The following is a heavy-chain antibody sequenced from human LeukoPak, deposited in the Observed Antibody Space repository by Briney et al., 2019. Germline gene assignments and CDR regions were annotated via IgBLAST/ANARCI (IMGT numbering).Heavy chain of an antibody. V-gene: IGHV4-59*01. CDR2: VNYSGTA. CDR1: AGSITNYF. J-gene: IGHJ4*02. Sequence: PSETLSLTCTVSAGSITNYFWSWIRQPPGKGLEWIGYVNYSGTANYNPSLKSRVTISVDTSKNQFSLKLSSVTAADTAVYYCASRSSIWSGYQDTLYYFDSWGQGTLVTVSS. D-gene: IGHD3-3*01. CDR3: ASRSSIWSGYQDTLYYFDS.